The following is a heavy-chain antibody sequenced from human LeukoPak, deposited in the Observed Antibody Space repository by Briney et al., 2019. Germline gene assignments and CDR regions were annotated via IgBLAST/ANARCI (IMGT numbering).Heavy chain of an antibody. Sequence: ASVKVSCKASGCTFTSYDINWVRQATGQGLEWMGWMNPNSGNTGCAQKFQGRVTMTRNTSISTAYMELSSLRSEDTAVYYCASSYDILTGYSPFDYWGQGTLVTVSS. CDR3: ASSYDILTGYSPFDY. D-gene: IGHD3-9*01. CDR1: GCTFTSYD. CDR2: MNPNSGNT. J-gene: IGHJ4*02. V-gene: IGHV1-8*01.